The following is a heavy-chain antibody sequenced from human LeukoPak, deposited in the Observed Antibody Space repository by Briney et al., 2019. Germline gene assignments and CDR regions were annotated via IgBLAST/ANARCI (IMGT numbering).Heavy chain of an antibody. V-gene: IGHV3-48*03. Sequence: GGSLRLSCAASGFAFSSYEMNWVRQAPGKGLEWVSYISSSGSTIYYADSVKGRFTISRDNAKNSLYLQMNSLRAEDTAVYYCARELRSSGFDYWGQGTLVTVSS. CDR3: ARELRSSGFDY. D-gene: IGHD3-22*01. CDR1: GFAFSSYE. CDR2: ISSSGSTI. J-gene: IGHJ4*02.